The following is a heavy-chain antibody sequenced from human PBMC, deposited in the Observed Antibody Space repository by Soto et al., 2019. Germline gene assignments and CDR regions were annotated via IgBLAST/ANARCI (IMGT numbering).Heavy chain of an antibody. V-gene: IGHV4-61*08. D-gene: IGHD5-12*01. CDR3: ARRWGYTFDY. Sequence: SETLSLTCAVSGGSISSGGYSCSWIRQPPGKGLEWIGYIYYSGSTNYNPSLKSRVTISVDTSKNQFSLKLSSVTAADTAVYYCARRWGYTFDYWGQGTLVTVSS. CDR2: IYYSGST. CDR1: GGSISSGGYS. J-gene: IGHJ4*02.